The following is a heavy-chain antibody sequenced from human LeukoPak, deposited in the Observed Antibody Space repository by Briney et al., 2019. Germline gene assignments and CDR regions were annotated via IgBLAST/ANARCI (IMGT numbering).Heavy chain of an antibody. V-gene: IGHV4-61*02. CDR1: GGSISSGSYY. Sequence: SQTLSLTCTVSGGSISSGSYYWSWIRQPAGKGLEWIGRTYTSGSTNYNPSLKSRVTISVDTSKNQFSLKLSSVTAADTAVYYCAREGYCTNGVCYTGFDPWGQGTLVTVSS. D-gene: IGHD2-8*01. J-gene: IGHJ5*02. CDR3: AREGYCTNGVCYTGFDP. CDR2: TYTSGST.